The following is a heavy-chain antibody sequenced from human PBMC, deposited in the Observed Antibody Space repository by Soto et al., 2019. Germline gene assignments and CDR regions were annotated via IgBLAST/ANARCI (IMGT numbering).Heavy chain of an antibody. CDR2: IYSGGNT. D-gene: IGHD7-27*01. J-gene: IGHJ5*02. V-gene: IGHV3-66*01. CDR3: TRRPGS. CDR1: GFTVSNNY. Sequence: EVQLVESGGGLVQPGESLRLSCAASGFTVSNNYMSWVRQAPGKGLEWVSFIYSGGNTYYADSVKGRFTISRDKSKNTLYLQMNNLRVEDTAVYYCTRRPGSWVQGTLVTVSS.